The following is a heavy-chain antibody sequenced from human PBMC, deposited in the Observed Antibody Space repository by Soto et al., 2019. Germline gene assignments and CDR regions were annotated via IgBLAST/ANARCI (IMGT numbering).Heavy chain of an antibody. CDR3: AIRPRWDIVKPDDY. D-gene: IGHD2-15*01. J-gene: IGHJ4*02. V-gene: IGHV3-23*01. CDR2: ISGSGGST. CDR1: GFTFSSYA. Sequence: GGSLRLSCAASGFTFSSYAMSWVRQAPGKGLEWVSAISGSGGSTYYADSVKGRFTISRDNSKNTLYLQMNSLRAEDTAVYYCAIRPRWDIVKPDDYWGQGTLVTVSS.